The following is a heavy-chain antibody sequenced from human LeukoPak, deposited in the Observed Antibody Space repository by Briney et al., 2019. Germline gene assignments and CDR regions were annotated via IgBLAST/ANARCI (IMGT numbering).Heavy chain of an antibody. D-gene: IGHD1-1*01. Sequence: GGSLRHSCAASGFTFSSYSMNWVRQAPGKGLEWVSSISSSSSYIYYTDSVKGRFTISRDNAKNSLYLQMNSLRAEDTAVYYCARDPTSTNYYYGMDVWGQGTTVTVSS. CDR2: ISSSSSYI. V-gene: IGHV3-21*01. CDR3: ARDPTSTNYYYGMDV. CDR1: GFTFSSYS. J-gene: IGHJ6*02.